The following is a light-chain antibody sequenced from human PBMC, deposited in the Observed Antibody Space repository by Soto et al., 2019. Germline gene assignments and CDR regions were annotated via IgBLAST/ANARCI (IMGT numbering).Light chain of an antibody. CDR1: SSDVGGYNY. CDR3: SSYAGSNNNYV. J-gene: IGLJ1*01. CDR2: EVS. V-gene: IGLV2-8*01. Sequence: QSALTQPPSASGSPGQSVTISCTGTSSDVGGYNYVSRYQQHPGKAPKLMIYEVSKRPSGVPDRFSGSKSGNTASLTVSGLQAEDEADYYCSSYAGSNNNYVFGTGTKVTVL.